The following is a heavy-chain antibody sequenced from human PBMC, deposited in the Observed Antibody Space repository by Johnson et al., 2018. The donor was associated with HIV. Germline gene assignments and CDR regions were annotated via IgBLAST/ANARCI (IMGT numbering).Heavy chain of an antibody. Sequence: QVQLVESGGGVVQPGRSLRLYCAASGFTFSSYAMHWVRQAPGKGLEWVAVISYDGSNKYYADSVKGRFTISRDNSKNTLYLQMNSLRAEDTAVYYCARGFEVAAGWGAFDIWGQGTMVTVSS. D-gene: IGHD6-13*01. CDR1: GFTFSSYA. J-gene: IGHJ3*02. V-gene: IGHV3-30*04. CDR2: ISYDGSNK. CDR3: ARGFEVAAGWGAFDI.